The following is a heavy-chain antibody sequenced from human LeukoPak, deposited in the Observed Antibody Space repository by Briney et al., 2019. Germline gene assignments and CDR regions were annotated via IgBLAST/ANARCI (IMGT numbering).Heavy chain of an antibody. CDR2: ISAYNGNT. D-gene: IGHD2-8*01. Sequence: ASVKVSCKASGYTFTSYGISWVRQAPGQGLEWMGWISAYNGNTNYAQKLQGRVTMTTDTSTSRAYMELRSLRSDDTAVYYCARGAGIHLLIYFYFYMDVWGKGSTVTVSS. CDR3: ARGAGIHLLIYFYFYMDV. V-gene: IGHV1-18*01. CDR1: GYTFTSYG. J-gene: IGHJ6*03.